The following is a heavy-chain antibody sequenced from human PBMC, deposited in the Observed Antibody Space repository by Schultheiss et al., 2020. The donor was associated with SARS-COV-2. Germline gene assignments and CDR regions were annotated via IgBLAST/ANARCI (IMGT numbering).Heavy chain of an antibody. CDR3: ARDYSNSGYDSGGAFDI. CDR1: GGSISSYY. J-gene: IGHJ3*02. Sequence: SETLSLTCTVSGGSISSYYWSWIRQPPGKGLEWIGSIYYSGSTYYNPSLKSRVTISVDTSKNQFSLKLSSVTAADTAVYYCARDYSNSGYDSGGAFDIWGQGTMVTVSS. V-gene: IGHV4-59*05. CDR2: IYYSGST. D-gene: IGHD5-12*01.